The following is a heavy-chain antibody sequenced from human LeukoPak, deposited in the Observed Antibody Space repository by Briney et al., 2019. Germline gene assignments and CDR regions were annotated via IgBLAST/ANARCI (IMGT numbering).Heavy chain of an antibody. D-gene: IGHD6-13*01. V-gene: IGHV3-53*01. CDR1: GFTVSSNY. Sequence: GGSLRLSCAASGFTVSSNYMSWVRQAPGKGLEWVSVIYSSGSTYYADSVKGRFTISKDNSKNTLHLQMNTLRAEDTAVYYCASRIATAGSVDYWGQGTLVTVSS. CDR3: ASRIATAGSVDY. CDR2: IYSSGST. J-gene: IGHJ4*02.